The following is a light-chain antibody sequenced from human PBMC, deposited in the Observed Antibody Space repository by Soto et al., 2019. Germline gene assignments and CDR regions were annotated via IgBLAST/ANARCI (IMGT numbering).Light chain of an antibody. J-gene: IGKJ4*01. Sequence: DIQMTQSPSSLSASVGDRVTITCRASQGISNYLAWYQQKPGKVPKLLIYAASTLQSGVPSRFSVSGSGTDFTVTVSSLQPEDVATYYCQKCNNAPLTVGGGIVVEIK. CDR1: QGISNY. CDR3: QKCNNAPLT. CDR2: AAS. V-gene: IGKV1-27*01.